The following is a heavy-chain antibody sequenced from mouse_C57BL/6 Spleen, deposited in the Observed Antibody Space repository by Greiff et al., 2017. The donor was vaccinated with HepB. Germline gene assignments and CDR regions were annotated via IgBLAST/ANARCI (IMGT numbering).Heavy chain of an antibody. CDR1: GYTFTSYW. D-gene: IGHD1-1*01. J-gene: IGHJ3*01. CDR2: IDPSDSYT. CDR3: ARSHYYGSSRWFAY. V-gene: IGHV1-69*01. Sequence: QVQLQQPGAELVMPGASVKLSCKASGYTFTSYWMHWVKQRPGQGLEWIGEIDPSDSYTNYNQKFKGKSTLTVDKSSSTAYMQLSSLTSEDSAVYYCARSHYYGSSRWFAYWGQGTLVTVSA.